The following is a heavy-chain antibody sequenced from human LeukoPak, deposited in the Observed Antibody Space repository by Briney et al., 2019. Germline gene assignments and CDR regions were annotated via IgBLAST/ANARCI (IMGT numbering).Heavy chain of an antibody. Sequence: GGSLRLSCAASGFTFSSYAMSWVRQAPGKGLEWVSVISGSGGSTYYADSAKGRFTIFRDNSKNTLYLQMNSLRAEATGVYYCAKDRFGRYCSGGSCPPAKYSQHCGQGTLLTVPS. V-gene: IGHV3-23*01. CDR2: ISGSGGST. CDR3: AKDRFGRYCSGGSCPPAKYSQH. D-gene: IGHD2-15*01. J-gene: IGHJ1*01. CDR1: GFTFSSYA.